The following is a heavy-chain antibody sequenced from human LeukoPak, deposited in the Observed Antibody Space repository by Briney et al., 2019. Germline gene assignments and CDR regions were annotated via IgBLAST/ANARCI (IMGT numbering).Heavy chain of an antibody. CDR3: AKDTVPCSGGSCYSGYYYYYGMDV. D-gene: IGHD2-15*01. CDR2: ISWNSGSI. CDR1: GFTFDDYA. Sequence: PGRSLRLSCAASGFTFDDYATHWVRQAPGKGLEWVSGISWNSGSIGYADSVKGRFTISRDNAKNSLYLQMNSLRAEDTALYYCAKDTVPCSGGSCYSGYYYYYGMDVWGQGTTVTVSS. V-gene: IGHV3-9*01. J-gene: IGHJ6*02.